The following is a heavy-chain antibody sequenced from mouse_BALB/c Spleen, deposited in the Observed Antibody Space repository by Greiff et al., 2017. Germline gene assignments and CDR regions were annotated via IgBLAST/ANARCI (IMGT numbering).Heavy chain of an antibody. Sequence: EVQLQQSGPGLVKPSQSLSLTCTVTGYSITSDYAWNWIRQFPGNKLEWMGYISYSGSTSYNPSLKSRISITRDTSKNQFFLQLNSVTTEDTATYYCARGDGYSGYYAMDYWGQGTSVTVSS. CDR3: ARGDGYSGYYAMDY. D-gene: IGHD2-3*01. CDR1: GYSITSDYA. V-gene: IGHV3-2*02. J-gene: IGHJ4*01. CDR2: ISYSGST.